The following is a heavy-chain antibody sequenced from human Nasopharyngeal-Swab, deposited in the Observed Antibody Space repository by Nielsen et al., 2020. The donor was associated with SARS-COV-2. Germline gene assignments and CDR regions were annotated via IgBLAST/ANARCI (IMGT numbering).Heavy chain of an antibody. J-gene: IGHJ4*02. CDR2: IYPGDSDT. D-gene: IGHD3-10*01. V-gene: IGHV5-51*01. CDR1: GYSFTSYW. CDR3: ARGRAWFGEKHDY. Sequence: GGSLRLSCKGSGYSFTSYWIGWVRQMPGKGLEWMGIIYPGDSDTIYSPSFQGQVTISADKSISTAYLQWSSLKASDTAMYYCARGRAWFGEKHDYWGQGTLVTVSS.